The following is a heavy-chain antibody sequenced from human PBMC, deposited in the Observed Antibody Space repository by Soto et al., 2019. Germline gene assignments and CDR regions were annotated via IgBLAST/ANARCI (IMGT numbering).Heavy chain of an antibody. J-gene: IGHJ5*02. D-gene: IGHD2-21*01. CDR3: AGRHVAVAVSPWFDP. CDR2: IDSSGEK. CDR1: GLSITDSEMG. Sequence: QVTLKESGPVLVKPTETLTLRCTVSGLSITDSEMGVSWIRQPPGQPLEWLAHIDSSGEKSYRTFLKSRLATSKDTPKTQLALTRTTMAPADTATYCGAGRHVAVAVSPWFDPWGQGIPVTVSS. V-gene: IGHV2-26*01.